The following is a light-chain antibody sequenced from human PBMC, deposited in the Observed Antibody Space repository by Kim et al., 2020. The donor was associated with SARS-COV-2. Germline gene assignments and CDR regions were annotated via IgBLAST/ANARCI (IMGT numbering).Light chain of an antibody. CDR2: GAS. V-gene: IGKV3-15*01. CDR1: QSVSSN. CDR3: QQYNNWPLYS. J-gene: IGKJ2*03. Sequence: EIVMTQSPATLSVSPGERATLSRRASQSVSSNLAWYQQKPGQAPRLLIYGASTRATGIPARFSGSGSGTEFTLTISSLQSEDVAVYYCQQYNNWPLYSFGQGTKLEI.